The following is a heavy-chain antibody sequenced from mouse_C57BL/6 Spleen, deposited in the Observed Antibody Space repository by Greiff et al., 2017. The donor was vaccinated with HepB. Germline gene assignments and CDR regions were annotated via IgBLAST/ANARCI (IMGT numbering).Heavy chain of an antibody. CDR3: ARNYGSSYFDD. CDR2: IDPSDSYT. Sequence: QVQLQQPGAELVKPGASVKLSCKASGYTFTSYWMQWVKQRPGQGLEWIGEIDPSDSYTTYNQKFKGKATLTVDTSSSTAYIQLSSLTSEDSAVYYCARNYGSSYFDDWGQGTTLTVSS. CDR1: GYTFTSYW. D-gene: IGHD1-1*01. J-gene: IGHJ2*01. V-gene: IGHV1-50*01.